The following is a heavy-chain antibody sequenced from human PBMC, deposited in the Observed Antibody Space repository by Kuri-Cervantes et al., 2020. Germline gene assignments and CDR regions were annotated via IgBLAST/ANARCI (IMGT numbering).Heavy chain of an antibody. CDR3: AREARDYDSWSGYRDY. J-gene: IGHJ4*02. CDR1: GFTFSSYS. D-gene: IGHD3-3*01. V-gene: IGHV3-21*04. CDR2: ISSSSSYI. Sequence: GESLKISCAASGFTFSSYSMNWVRQAPGKGLEWVSSISSSSSYIYYADSVKGRFTISRDNAKNSLYLQMNSLRSDDTAVYYCAREARDYDSWSGYRDYWGQGTLVTVSS.